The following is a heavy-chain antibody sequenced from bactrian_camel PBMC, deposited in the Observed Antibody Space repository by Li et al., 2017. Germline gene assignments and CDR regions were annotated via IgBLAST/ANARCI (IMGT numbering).Heavy chain of an antibody. Sequence: HVQLVESGGGSVQAGGSLRLACAASGYTVALRFMAWFRQAPGKEREGVATIEILGGDTYYADSVKGRFTISRDYAKNTVYLRMNSLKPEDTAIYYCAADDRHCSWLSADFAYWGQGTQVTVS. CDR1: GYTVALRF. D-gene: IGHD6*01. V-gene: IGHV3-3*01. J-gene: IGHJ6*01. CDR2: IEILGGDT. CDR3: AADDRHCSWLSADFAY.